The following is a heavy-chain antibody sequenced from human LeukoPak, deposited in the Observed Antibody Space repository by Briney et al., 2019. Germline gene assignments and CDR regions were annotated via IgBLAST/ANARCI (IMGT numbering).Heavy chain of an antibody. J-gene: IGHJ5*02. Sequence: PGGSLRLSCAASGSTFSSYAMSWVRQAPGKGLEWVSTISDSGSTYYADSVKGRFTISRDNAKNTVYLQMNSLRAEDTAVYFCAKTISGYCSRTSCLNWFDPWGQGTLVTVSS. CDR1: GSTFSSYA. CDR2: ISDSGST. V-gene: IGHV3-23*01. CDR3: AKTISGYCSRTSCLNWFDP. D-gene: IGHD2-2*03.